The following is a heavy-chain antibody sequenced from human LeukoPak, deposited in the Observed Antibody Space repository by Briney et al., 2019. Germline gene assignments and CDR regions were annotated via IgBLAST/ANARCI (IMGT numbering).Heavy chain of an antibody. CDR3: ARHYYDSSGSRRDYYFDY. CDR1: GGSISSSSDY. CDR2: VRYSGKT. J-gene: IGHJ4*02. V-gene: IGHV4-39*01. D-gene: IGHD3-22*01. Sequence: SETLSLTCTVSGGSISSSSDYWGWFRQPPGKGLEWIGSVRYSGKTYYNPSLKSRLTMSVGTSKSQFSLKLSSVTAADTAVYFCARHYYDSSGSRRDYYFDYWGQGTLVTVSS.